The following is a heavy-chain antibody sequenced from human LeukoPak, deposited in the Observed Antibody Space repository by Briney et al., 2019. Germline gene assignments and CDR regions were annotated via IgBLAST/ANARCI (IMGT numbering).Heavy chain of an antibody. V-gene: IGHV1-69*05. CDR2: IIPIFGTA. J-gene: IGHJ4*02. Sequence: GASVKVSCKASGGTFSSYAISWVRQAPGQGLEWMGGIIPIFGTANYAQKFQGRVTITTDESTSTAYMELSSLRSEDTAVYYCAREAPIAAAGFDYWGQGTLVTVSS. CDR1: GGTFSSYA. D-gene: IGHD6-13*01. CDR3: AREAPIAAAGFDY.